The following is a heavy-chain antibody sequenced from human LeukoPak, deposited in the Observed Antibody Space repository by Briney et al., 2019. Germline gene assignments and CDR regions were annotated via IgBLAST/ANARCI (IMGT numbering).Heavy chain of an antibody. J-gene: IGHJ4*02. Sequence: SETLSLTCAVSGGSISSSNWWSWVRQPPGKGLEWIGEIYHSGSTNYNPSLKSRVTISVDKSKNQFSLKLSSVTAADTAVYYCESSERVIPNPYYWGQGTLVTVSS. V-gene: IGHV4-4*02. CDR2: IYHSGST. D-gene: IGHD3-16*02. CDR1: GGSISSSNW. CDR3: ESSERVIPNPYY.